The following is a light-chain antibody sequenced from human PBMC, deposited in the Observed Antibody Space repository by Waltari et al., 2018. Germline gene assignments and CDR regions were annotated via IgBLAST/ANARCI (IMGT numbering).Light chain of an antibody. Sequence: SALTQPASVSGSLGQSITFSCTGPSSDVGGSNYVAWYQQYPGKAPKLMIHDVSNRPSGVSLRFSGSKSGNTASLTISGLQADDEADYYCISYSRATPGNVVIGGGTKLTVL. CDR2: DVS. J-gene: IGLJ2*01. CDR1: SSDVGGSNY. V-gene: IGLV2-14*01. CDR3: ISYSRATPGNVV.